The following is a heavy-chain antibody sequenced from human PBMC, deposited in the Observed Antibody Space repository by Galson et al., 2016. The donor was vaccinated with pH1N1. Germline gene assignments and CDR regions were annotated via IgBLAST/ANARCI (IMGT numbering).Heavy chain of an antibody. D-gene: IGHD3-10*01. CDR2: IIPIFGTT. J-gene: IGHJ6*02. CDR3: ASDSKGYYGSGTSIQDHFYYFFYNMDV. Sequence: SVKVSCKASGGTFSNYVISWVRQAPGQGLEWMGGIIPIFGTTDYAQKFQGRVTITADKTTSTGYMELTSLRSEDTAVYFCASDSKGYYGSGTSIQDHFYYFFYNMDVWGQGTKVTVSS. CDR1: GGTFSNYV. V-gene: IGHV1-69*06.